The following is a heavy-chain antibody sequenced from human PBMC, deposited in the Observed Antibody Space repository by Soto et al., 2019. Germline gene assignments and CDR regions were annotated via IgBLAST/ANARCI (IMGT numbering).Heavy chain of an antibody. CDR2: IFCSGRS. V-gene: IGHV4-59*01. D-gene: IGHD1-26*01. Sequence: KPSETLFLTCTVSGASISSYYWSRIRQPPGKGLEWIGYIFCSGRSNYNPSLKSRVTISKDTSKNQCSLKLNSVTAADTAVYYCARDYSRIFDHWGQGTLVTRLL. J-gene: IGHJ4*02. CDR3: ARDYSRIFDH. CDR1: GASISSYY.